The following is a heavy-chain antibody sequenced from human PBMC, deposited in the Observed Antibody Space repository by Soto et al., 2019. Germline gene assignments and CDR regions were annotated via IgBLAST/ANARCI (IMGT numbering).Heavy chain of an antibody. J-gene: IGHJ4*02. CDR2: INHSGST. CDR1: GGSFSGYY. V-gene: IGHV4-34*01. Sequence: SETLSLTCAVYGGSFSGYYWSWIRQPPGKGLEWIGEINHSGSTNYNPSLKSRVTISVDTSKNQFSLKLSSVTAADTAVYYCARVKGTSDGSGSYYNDYWGQGTLVTVSS. D-gene: IGHD3-10*01. CDR3: ARVKGTSDGSGSYYNDY.